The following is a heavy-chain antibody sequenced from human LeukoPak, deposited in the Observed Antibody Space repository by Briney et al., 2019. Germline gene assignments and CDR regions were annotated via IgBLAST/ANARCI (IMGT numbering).Heavy chain of an antibody. J-gene: IGHJ3*02. CDR2: IYYSGST. D-gene: IGHD2-2*01. CDR1: GGSISSYY. V-gene: IGHV4-59*12. Sequence: PSETLSLTCTVSGGSISSYYWSWIRQPPGKGLEWIGYIYYSGSTNYNPSLKSRVTISVDKSKNQFSLKLSSVTAADTAVYYCARDFLGYCSSTSCEHDAFDIWGQGTMVTVSS. CDR3: ARDFLGYCSSTSCEHDAFDI.